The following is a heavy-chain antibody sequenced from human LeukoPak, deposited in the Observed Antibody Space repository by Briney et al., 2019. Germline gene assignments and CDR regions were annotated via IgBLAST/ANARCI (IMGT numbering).Heavy chain of an antibody. D-gene: IGHD6-13*01. V-gene: IGHV4-34*01. J-gene: IGHJ3*02. CDR3: ARGYSSSWYVAFDI. Sequence: SETLSLTCAVYGGSFSGYYWSWIRQPPGKGLEWIGEINHSGSTNYNPSLKSRVTISVDTSKNQFSQKLSSVTAADTAVYYCARGYSSSWYVAFDIWGQGTMVTVSS. CDR1: GGSFSGYY. CDR2: INHSGST.